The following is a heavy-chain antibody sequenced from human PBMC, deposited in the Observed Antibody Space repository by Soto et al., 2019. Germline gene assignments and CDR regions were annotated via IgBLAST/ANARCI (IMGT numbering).Heavy chain of an antibody. CDR1: GFTFSSYA. CDR3: ANDGGYGSGGYYSDA. Sequence: EVQLLESGGGLVQPGGSLRLSCAASGFTFSSYAMSWVRQAPGKGLEWVSTTSSSGGSTYYADSVKGRFTISRDNSQNKFYLQINSLSGEDMAVYYCANDGGYGSGGYYSDAWGQGNVVTLYS. V-gene: IGHV3-23*01. CDR2: TSSSGGST. J-gene: IGHJ4*01. D-gene: IGHD3-10*01.